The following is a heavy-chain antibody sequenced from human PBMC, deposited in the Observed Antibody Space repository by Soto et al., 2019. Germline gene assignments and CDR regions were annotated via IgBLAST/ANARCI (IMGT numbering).Heavy chain of an antibody. Sequence: ASETLSLTCSVSGDSISDYYWGWVRQPPGKGLEWIGSIYYSGSTYYNPSLRSRVTISVDTSKNQFSLKLSSVTAADTAVFYCARHYSSGSRNWFDPWGQGTLVTVSS. V-gene: IGHV4-39*01. CDR3: ARHYSSGSRNWFDP. CDR2: IYYSGST. CDR1: GDSISDYY. D-gene: IGHD6-19*01. J-gene: IGHJ5*02.